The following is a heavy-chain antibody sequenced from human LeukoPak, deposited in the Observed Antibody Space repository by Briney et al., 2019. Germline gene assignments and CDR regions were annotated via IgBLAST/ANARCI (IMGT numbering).Heavy chain of an antibody. CDR1: GGSISSGGYY. CDR2: IYYSGST. D-gene: IGHD2-15*01. CDR3: ALGYCGGGSCYAREYFQH. V-gene: IGHV4-31*03. J-gene: IGHJ1*01. Sequence: SETLSLTGTVSGGSISSGGYYWTWIRQHPGKVLEWSGYIYYSGSTYYNPSLKSRVTISVDTSKNQFSLRLSSVTAADTAVYYCALGYCGGGSCYAREYFQHWGQGTLVTVSS.